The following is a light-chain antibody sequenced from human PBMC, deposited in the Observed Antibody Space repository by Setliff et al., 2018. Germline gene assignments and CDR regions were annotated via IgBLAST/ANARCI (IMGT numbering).Light chain of an antibody. CDR1: SSDIGAGFS. J-gene: IGLJ1*01. CDR2: GNS. V-gene: IGLV1-40*01. CDR3: QSYGGSLSGYV. Sequence: QSVLPQPPSVSGAPGQRVTISCTGSSSDIGAGFSVHWYQQLPGTAPKLLIYGNSNRPSGVPDRFSGSKSGTSASLAITGLQAEDEADYYCQSYGGSLSGYVFGTGTKVTVL.